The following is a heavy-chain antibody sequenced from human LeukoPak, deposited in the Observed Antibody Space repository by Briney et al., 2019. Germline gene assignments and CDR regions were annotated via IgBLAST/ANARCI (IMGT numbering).Heavy chain of an antibody. D-gene: IGHD6-6*01. CDR3: ARRKAGVAARQNFDY. Sequence: SETLSLTCTVSGGSISSYYWSWIRQPPGKGLEWIGYIYYSGSTNYNPSLKSRVTISVDTSKNQFSLKLSSVTAADTAVYYCARRKAGVAARQNFDYWGQGTLVTVSS. CDR1: GGSISSYY. V-gene: IGHV4-59*01. J-gene: IGHJ4*02. CDR2: IYYSGST.